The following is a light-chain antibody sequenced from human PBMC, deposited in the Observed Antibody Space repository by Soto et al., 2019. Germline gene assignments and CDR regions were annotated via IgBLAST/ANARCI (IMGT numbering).Light chain of an antibody. CDR3: QQYGGALT. CDR1: HGVSNNY. J-gene: IGKJ4*01. CDR2: DTS. V-gene: IGKV3-20*01. Sequence: EVVLTQSPGTLSLSPGDRATLSCRASHGVSNNYFAWYQQKPGQPPRLLIYDTSSRATGIPGRFSGSGSGTDFILTISRLEPEDFAVYYCQQYGGALTFGGGTKVEIK.